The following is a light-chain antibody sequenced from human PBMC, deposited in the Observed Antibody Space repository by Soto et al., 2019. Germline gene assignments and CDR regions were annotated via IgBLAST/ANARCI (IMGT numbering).Light chain of an antibody. CDR1: QSISSY. CDR3: QQSYSTPPWT. V-gene: IGKV1-39*01. J-gene: IGKJ1*01. Sequence: DIQMTQSPSSLSACVGDRVTITCRASQSISSYLNWYQQKPGKAPKLLIYAASSLQSGVPSRFSGSGSGTDFTLTISSLQPEDFATYYCQQSYSTPPWTFGQGTKVEIK. CDR2: AAS.